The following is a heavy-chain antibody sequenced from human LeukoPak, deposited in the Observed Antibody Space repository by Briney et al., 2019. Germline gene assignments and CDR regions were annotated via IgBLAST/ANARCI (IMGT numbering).Heavy chain of an antibody. J-gene: IGHJ5*02. D-gene: IGHD2-15*01. CDR3: AKDRALYCSGGSCYSEWFDP. CDR1: GFTFSSYA. CDR2: ISGGGGST. Sequence: PGGSLRLSCAASGFTFSSYAMSWVRQAPGKGLEWVSAISGGGGSTYYADSVKGRFTISRDNSKNTLYLQMNSLRAEDTAVYYCAKDRALYCSGGSCYSEWFDPWGQGTLVTVSS. V-gene: IGHV3-23*01.